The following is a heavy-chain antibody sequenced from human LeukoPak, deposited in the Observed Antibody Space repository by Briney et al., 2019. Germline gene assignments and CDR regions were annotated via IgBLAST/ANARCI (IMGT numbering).Heavy chain of an antibody. J-gene: IGHJ6*03. D-gene: IGHD3-3*01. CDR2: ISAYNGNT. CDR3: ARDRFLEDYMDV. CDR1: GYTFTGYY. Sequence: ASVKVSCKASGYTFTGYYMHWVRQAPGQGLEWMGWISAYNGNTNYAQKLQGRVTMTTDTSTSTAYMELRSLRSDDTAVYYCARDRFLEDYMDVWGKGTTVTVSS. V-gene: IGHV1-18*04.